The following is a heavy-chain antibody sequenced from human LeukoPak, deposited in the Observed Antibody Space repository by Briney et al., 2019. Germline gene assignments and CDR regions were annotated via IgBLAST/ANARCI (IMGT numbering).Heavy chain of an antibody. CDR2: INHSWST. J-gene: IGHJ4*01. Sequence: SETLSLTCTVSGGSFSSYYWAWIRQSPGKGLEWIVSINHSWSTYYNPSLKSRVTISVDTSKNQFSLKLTSVTAADTAVYYCARAPGTTFDYWGHGNMVTVSS. V-gene: IGHV4-4*08. CDR3: ARAPGTTFDY. CDR1: GGSFSSYY. D-gene: IGHD4-17*01.